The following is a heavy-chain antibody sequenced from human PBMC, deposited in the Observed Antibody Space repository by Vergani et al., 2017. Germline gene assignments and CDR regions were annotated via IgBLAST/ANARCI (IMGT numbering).Heavy chain of an antibody. CDR2: IYTSGST. CDR1: GGSIRSGSYY. V-gene: IGHV4-61*02. CDR3: ARGIYGDYVSYYGMDV. Sequence: QVQLQESGPGLVKPSQTLSLTCTVSGGSIRSGSYYWSWIRQPAGKGLEWIGRIYTSGSTNYNPSLKSRVTISVDTSKNQFSLKLSSVTAADTAVYYCARGIYGDYVSYYGMDVWGQGTTVTVSS. D-gene: IGHD4-17*01. J-gene: IGHJ6*02.